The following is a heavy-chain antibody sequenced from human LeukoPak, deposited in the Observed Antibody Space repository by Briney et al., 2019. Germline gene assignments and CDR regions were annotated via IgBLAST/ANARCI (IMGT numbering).Heavy chain of an antibody. CDR1: GFTFSSYG. V-gene: IGHV3-30*02. Sequence: GGSLRLSCAASGFTFSSYGMHWVRQAPGKGLEWVAFIRYDGSNKYYADSVKGRFTISRDRSKNTLYLQMNSLRVEDTAVYYCARVTGYMIEDYFDYWGQGTLVTVSS. CDR2: IRYDGSNK. D-gene: IGHD3-22*01. J-gene: IGHJ4*02. CDR3: ARVTGYMIEDYFDY.